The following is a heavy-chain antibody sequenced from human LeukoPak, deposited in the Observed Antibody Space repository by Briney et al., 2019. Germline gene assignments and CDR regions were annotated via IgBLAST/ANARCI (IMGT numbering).Heavy chain of an antibody. CDR1: GFTFSSYW. D-gene: IGHD1-26*01. J-gene: IGHJ4*02. CDR2: IKQDGSEK. Sequence: GGSLRLSCAASGFTFSSYWMSWVRQAPGKGLEWVANIKQDGSEKYYVDSVKGRFTISRDNAKNSLYLQMNSLRAEGTAVYYCACPDVSRGSYQFDYWGQGTLVTVSS. V-gene: IGHV3-7*03. CDR3: ACPDVSRGSYQFDY.